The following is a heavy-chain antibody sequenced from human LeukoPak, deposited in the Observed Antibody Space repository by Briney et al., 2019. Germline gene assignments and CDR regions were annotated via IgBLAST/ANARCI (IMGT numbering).Heavy chain of an antibody. CDR1: GFTFSSYE. CDR3: AKYASNYYYYYMDV. Sequence: GGSLRLSCAASGFTFSSYEMNWVRQAPGKGLEWASAISGSGSSTYYADSVKGRFTISRDNSKNTLYLQMNSLRAEDTALYYCAKYASNYYYYYMDVWGEGTTVTVSS. J-gene: IGHJ6*03. V-gene: IGHV3-23*01. CDR2: ISGSGSST.